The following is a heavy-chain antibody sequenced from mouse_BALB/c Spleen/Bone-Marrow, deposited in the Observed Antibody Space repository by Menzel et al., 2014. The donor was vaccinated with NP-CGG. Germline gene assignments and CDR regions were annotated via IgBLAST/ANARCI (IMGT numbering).Heavy chain of an antibody. CDR1: GFTFSDYY. Sequence: EVNVVESGGGLVQPGGSLRLSCATSGFTFSDYYISWVRQPPGKALEWLGFIRNKAYGDTTEYSTSVKGRFTISRDNSQSILYLQMNTLRAEDSGTYYCAADIDHDSDGAVTMDYWGQGTSVTVSS. J-gene: IGHJ4*01. D-gene: IGHD3-3*01. CDR2: IRNKAYGDTT. CDR3: AADIDHDSDGAVTMDY. V-gene: IGHV7-3*02.